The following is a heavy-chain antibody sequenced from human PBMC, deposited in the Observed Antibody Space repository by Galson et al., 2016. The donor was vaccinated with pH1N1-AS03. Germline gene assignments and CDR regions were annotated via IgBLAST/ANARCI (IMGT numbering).Heavy chain of an antibody. J-gene: IGHJ4*02. CDR3: ARDAPPPGDSDSSGIFDH. D-gene: IGHD3-22*01. Sequence: SLRLSCAASGFTFSIYGIHWVRQAPVKGLEWVAVISYDGNNKYYADSVKGRFTISRDNSNNRLYLQMNSLRSGDTAVYYCARDAPPPGDSDSSGIFDHWGQGTLVTVSS. V-gene: IGHV3-30*03. CDR2: ISYDGNNK. CDR1: GFTFSIYG.